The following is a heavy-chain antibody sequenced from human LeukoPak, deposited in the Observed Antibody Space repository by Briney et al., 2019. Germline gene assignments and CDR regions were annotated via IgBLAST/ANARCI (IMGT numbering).Heavy chain of an antibody. V-gene: IGHV3-23*01. CDR3: AIMHGYYDGSGFWVQ. Sequence: PGGSLRLSCAASGFTFSSYAMSWVRQAPGKGLEWVSFISPSGDRTSNADSVEGRFTLSRDNNRNKLYLQMNSLRDEDTGVYYCAIMHGYYDGSGFWVQWGQGTLVTVSS. CDR1: GFTFSSYA. J-gene: IGHJ4*02. CDR2: ISPSGDRT. D-gene: IGHD3-22*01.